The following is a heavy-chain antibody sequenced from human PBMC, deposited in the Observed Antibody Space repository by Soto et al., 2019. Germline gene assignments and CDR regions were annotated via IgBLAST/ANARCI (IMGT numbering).Heavy chain of an antibody. CDR1: GYSFTSYW. CDR2: IYPCDSDT. V-gene: IGHV5-51*01. CDR3: ARHLVAPDDYDSSGSSYDAFDI. D-gene: IGHD3-22*01. Sequence: PGQSLKISCKGSGYSFTSYWIGWMRQMPGKSLEWMGIIYPCDSDTRYSPSFQGPVTISADKSISTAYLQWSSLKASDTAMYYCARHLVAPDDYDSSGSSYDAFDIWGQGSMGTV. J-gene: IGHJ3*02.